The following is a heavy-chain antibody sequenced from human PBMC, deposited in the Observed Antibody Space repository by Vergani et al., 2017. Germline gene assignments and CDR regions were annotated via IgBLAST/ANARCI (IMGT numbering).Heavy chain of an antibody. CDR1: GGSISSSSYY. D-gene: IGHD6-13*01. V-gene: IGHV4-39*01. J-gene: IGHJ4*02. CDR2: IFYSGST. CDR3: ARPGYSSSWYAWYFDY. Sequence: QLQLQESAPGLVKHSETLSITCTVSGGSISSSSYYWGWLRQPPGKGLGWIGSIFYSGSTYYNPSLKSRVTISVDTSKNQFSLKLSSVNAADTAVYYCARPGYSSSWYAWYFDYWGQGTLVTVSS.